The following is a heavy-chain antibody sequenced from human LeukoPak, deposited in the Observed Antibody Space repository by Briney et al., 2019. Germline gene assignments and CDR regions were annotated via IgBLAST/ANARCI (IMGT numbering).Heavy chain of an antibody. Sequence: SETLSLTCAVYGGSFSGYYWSWIRQPPGKGLEWIGEINHSGSTNYNPSLKSRVTISVDTSKNQFSLKLSSVTAADTAVYYCARGPRVAWGSYRLGIGYWGQGTLVTVSS. CDR2: INHSGST. CDR1: GGSFSGYY. J-gene: IGHJ4*02. CDR3: ARGPRVAWGSYRLGIGY. V-gene: IGHV4-34*01. D-gene: IGHD3-16*02.